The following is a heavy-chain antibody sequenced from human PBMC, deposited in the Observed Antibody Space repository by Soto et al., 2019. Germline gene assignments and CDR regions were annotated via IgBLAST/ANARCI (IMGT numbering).Heavy chain of an antibody. CDR2: INHSGST. CDR3: ARVQRVAVSAYYYYYYGMDV. Sequence: SETLSLTCAVYGGSFSGYYWSWIRQPPGKGLEWIGEINHSGSTNYNPSLKSRVTISVDTSKNQFSLKLSSVTAADTAVYYCARVQRVAVSAYYYYYYGMDVWGQGTTVTV. J-gene: IGHJ6*02. V-gene: IGHV4-34*01. CDR1: GGSFSGYY. D-gene: IGHD6-19*01.